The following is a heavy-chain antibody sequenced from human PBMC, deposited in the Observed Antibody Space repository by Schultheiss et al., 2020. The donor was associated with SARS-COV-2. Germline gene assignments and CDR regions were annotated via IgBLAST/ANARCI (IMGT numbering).Heavy chain of an antibody. D-gene: IGHD6-19*01. Sequence: SETLSLTCDVYSESFSDYYWNWFRQPPGKGLEWIGHIHQSGGTKYNPSLASRLTMSVDTSKSQFSLKLSSVTAADTAVYYCARSNRGWYRTGWFDPWGQGTLVTVSS. J-gene: IGHJ5*02. CDR3: ARSNRGWYRTGWFDP. V-gene: IGHV4-34*10. CDR1: SESFSDYY. CDR2: IHQSGGT.